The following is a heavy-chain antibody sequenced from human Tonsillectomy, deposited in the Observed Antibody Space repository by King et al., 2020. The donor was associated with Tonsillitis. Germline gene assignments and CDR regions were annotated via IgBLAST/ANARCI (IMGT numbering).Heavy chain of an antibody. CDR2: IYIGGST. CDR3: ARDLVDYGWLDP. V-gene: IGHV3-66*01. Sequence: EVQLVESGGGLVQPGGSLRLSCAASGFTVSSTYMNWVRQAPGKGLEWVSVIYIGGSTYYADSVKGRFTISRDNSKNILYLQMNSLRAEDTAVYYCARDLVDYGWLDPWGQGTLVTVSS. J-gene: IGHJ5*02. CDR1: GFTVSSTY. D-gene: IGHD4-17*01.